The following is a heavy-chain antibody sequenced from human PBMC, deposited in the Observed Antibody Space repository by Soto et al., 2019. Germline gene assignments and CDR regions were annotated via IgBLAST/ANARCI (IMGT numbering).Heavy chain of an antibody. CDR1: GYTFTSYG. D-gene: IGHD2-8*01. V-gene: IGHV1-18*01. Sequence: QVQLVQSGAEVKKPGASVKVSCKASGYTFTSYGISWVRQAPGQGLEWMGWISAYNGNTNYAQKFQGRVTMTTDTDTSTAYMELRSLRSDATAVYYCALGGTYCTNGVFSFYGMDVWGQGTTVTVSS. J-gene: IGHJ6*02. CDR3: ALGGTYCTNGVFSFYGMDV. CDR2: ISAYNGNT.